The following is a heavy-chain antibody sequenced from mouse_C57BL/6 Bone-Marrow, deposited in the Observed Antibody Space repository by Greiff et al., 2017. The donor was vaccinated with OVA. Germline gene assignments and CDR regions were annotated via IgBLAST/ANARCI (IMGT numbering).Heavy chain of an antibody. CDR3: SRWNSSGLAY. CDR2: INPNSGGT. V-gene: IGHV1-64*01. Sequence: QVQLQQPGAELVKPGASVKLSCKASGYTFTSYWMHWVKQRPGQGLEWIGKINPNSGGTNYNEKFKSKATLTVDKSSSTAYMQLSSLTSEDSAVDDCSRWNSSGLAYWGQGTLVTVSA. CDR1: GYTFTSYW. D-gene: IGHD3-2*02. J-gene: IGHJ3*01.